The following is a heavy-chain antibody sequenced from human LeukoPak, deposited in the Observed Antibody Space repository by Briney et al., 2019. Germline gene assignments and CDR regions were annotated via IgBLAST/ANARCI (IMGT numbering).Heavy chain of an antibody. CDR2: ISGSGGST. J-gene: IGHJ6*03. CDR1: GFTFSSYA. Sequence: GGSLRLSCAASGFTFSSYAMSWVRQAPGKGLEWVSAISGSGGSTYYADSVKGRYTISRDNSKNTLYLQMNSLRAEDTAVYYCAKNAQLVPCYYMDVWGKGTTVTVSS. CDR3: AKNAQLVPCYYMDV. D-gene: IGHD6-6*01. V-gene: IGHV3-23*01.